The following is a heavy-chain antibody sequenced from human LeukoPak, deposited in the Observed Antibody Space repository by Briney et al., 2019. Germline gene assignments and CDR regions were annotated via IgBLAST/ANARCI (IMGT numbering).Heavy chain of an antibody. CDR3: ARGYSYERGFFDY. V-gene: IGHV4-34*01. CDR2: INHSGST. J-gene: IGHJ4*02. CDR1: GGPFSGYY. D-gene: IGHD1-26*01. Sequence: SETLSLACAVYGGPFSGYYWSWIRQPPGKGLEWIGEINHSGSTNYNPSLKSRVTISVDTSKNHFSLKLTSVTAADTAVYYCARGYSYERGFFDYWGQGTLVTVSS.